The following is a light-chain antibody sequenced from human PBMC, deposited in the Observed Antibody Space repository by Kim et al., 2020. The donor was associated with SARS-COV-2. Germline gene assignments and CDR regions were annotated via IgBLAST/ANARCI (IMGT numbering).Light chain of an antibody. J-gene: IGKJ2*01. V-gene: IGKV3-20*01. CDR2: AAS. Sequence: PGERATLSCRASQSVGSRYLAWDQHKPGQSPRLVIYAASGRATGIPDRFSGSASGPDITLTISRLEPEDFAVYYCQQYGNSPRTFGQGTKLEI. CDR3: QQYGNSPRT. CDR1: QSVGSRY.